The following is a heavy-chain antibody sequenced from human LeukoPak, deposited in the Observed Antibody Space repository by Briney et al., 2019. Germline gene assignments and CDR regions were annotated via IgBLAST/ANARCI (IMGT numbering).Heavy chain of an antibody. D-gene: IGHD1-26*01. J-gene: IGHJ4*02. CDR2: ISYTGTYI. CDR1: AFSLNAYN. V-gene: IGHV3-21*04. Sequence: GGSLRPSCAAFAFSLNAYNMNWVRQAPGKGLEWVSSISYTGTYIYYADSVKGRFTISRDNAQNSLYLQMNSLRAEDTAIYYCVRDRGTYRPIDYWGQGTLVTVSS. CDR3: VRDRGTYRPIDY.